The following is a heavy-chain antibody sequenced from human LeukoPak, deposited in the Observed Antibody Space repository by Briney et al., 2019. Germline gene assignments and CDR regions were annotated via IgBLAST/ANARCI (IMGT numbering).Heavy chain of an antibody. Sequence: GGSLRLSCAASGFTVSDYYMTWVRQTPGMGFEWVSVIYSGGTTYYADSVKGRFTISRDNSKNTLYLQMNSLRAEDTAVYYCTRVTPYNSGWRPFDCWGQGTLVTVSS. CDR2: IYSGGTT. CDR1: GFTVSDYY. CDR3: TRVTPYNSGWRPFDC. J-gene: IGHJ4*02. D-gene: IGHD6-19*01. V-gene: IGHV3-66*01.